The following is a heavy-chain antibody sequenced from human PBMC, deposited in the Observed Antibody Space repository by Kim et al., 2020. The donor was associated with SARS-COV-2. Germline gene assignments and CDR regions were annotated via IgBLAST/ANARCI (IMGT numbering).Heavy chain of an antibody. V-gene: IGHV3-30*01. D-gene: IGHD1-26*01. CDR3: ARDVGASMDV. J-gene: IGHJ6*02. CDR2: SNR. Sequence: SNRYYADSVKGRFTIYRDNSKNTLYLQMNSLRAEDTAVYYCARDVGASMDVWGQGTTVTVSS.